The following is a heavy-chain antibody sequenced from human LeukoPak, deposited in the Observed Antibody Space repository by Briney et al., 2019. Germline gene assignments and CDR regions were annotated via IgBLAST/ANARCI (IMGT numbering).Heavy chain of an antibody. V-gene: IGHV3-23*01. CDR1: GFTFSSYA. D-gene: IGHD3-10*01. CDR2: ISGSGGST. CDR3: AKKEAYYNGSGSDYFDY. Sequence: GGSLRLSCAASGFTFSSYAMSWVRQAPGKGLEWVSAISGSGGSTYYADSVKGRFTISRDNSKNTLYLQMNSLRAEDTAVYYCAKKEAYYNGSGSDYFDYWGQGTLVTVSS. J-gene: IGHJ4*02.